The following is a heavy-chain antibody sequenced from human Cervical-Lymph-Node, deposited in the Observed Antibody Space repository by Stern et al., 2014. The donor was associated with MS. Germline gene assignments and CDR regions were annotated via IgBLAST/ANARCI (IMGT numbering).Heavy chain of an antibody. CDR1: GFTFSNYG. J-gene: IGHJ4*02. Sequence: QVQLVESGGGVVQPGGSLRLSCATSGFTFSNYGMHWVRQAPGKGLEWLTLIYYDGSTQYYADSVKGRFTISRDNSRNTLYLQMNNLGAEDTAVYYCARDEGYSTVWFLIDSWGQGTLVTVAS. D-gene: IGHD6-13*01. CDR3: ARDEGYSTVWFLIDS. V-gene: IGHV3-33*01. CDR2: IYYDGSTQ.